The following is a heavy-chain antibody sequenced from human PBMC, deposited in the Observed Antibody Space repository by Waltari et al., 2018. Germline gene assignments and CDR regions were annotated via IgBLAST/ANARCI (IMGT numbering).Heavy chain of an antibody. J-gene: IGHJ5*02. CDR1: GGSISSSSYY. V-gene: IGHV4-39*07. Sequence: QLQLQESGPGLVKPSETLSLTCTVSGGSISSSSYYWGWIRQPPGKGLEWIGSIYYSGSTYYNPSLKSRVTISVDTSKNQFSLKLSSVTAADTAVYYCARARHEYGDYVRNWFDPWCQGTLVTVSS. CDR3: ARARHEYGDYVRNWFDP. CDR2: IYYSGST. D-gene: IGHD4-17*01.